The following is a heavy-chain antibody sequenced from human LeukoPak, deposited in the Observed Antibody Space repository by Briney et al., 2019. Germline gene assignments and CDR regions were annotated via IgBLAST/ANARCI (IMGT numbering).Heavy chain of an antibody. D-gene: IGHD3-3*01. CDR3: ARVAYYDFWSGYRSYYYMDV. J-gene: IGHJ6*03. V-gene: IGHV4-61*02. Sequence: PSQTLSLTCTVSGGSISSGSYYWSWIRQPAGKGLEWIGRICTSGSTNYNPSLKSRVTISVDTSKNQFSLKLSSVTAADTAVYYCARVAYYDFWSGYRSYYYMDVWGKGTTVTVSS. CDR1: GGSISSGSYY. CDR2: ICTSGST.